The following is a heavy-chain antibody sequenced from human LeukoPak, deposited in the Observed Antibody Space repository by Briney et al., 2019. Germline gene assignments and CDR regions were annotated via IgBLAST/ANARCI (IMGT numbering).Heavy chain of an antibody. CDR3: ARHSSGWYGNYYYYYYMDV. J-gene: IGHJ6*03. CDR2: IYPGDSDT. CDR1: GYSFTSYW. V-gene: IGHV5-51*01. Sequence: GESLKISCKGSGYSFTSYWIGWVRQMPGKGLEWMGVIYPGDSDTRYSPSFQGQVTISVDKSISTACLQWSSLEASDTAMYFCARHSSGWYGNYYYYYYMDVWGKGTTVTVSS. D-gene: IGHD6-19*01.